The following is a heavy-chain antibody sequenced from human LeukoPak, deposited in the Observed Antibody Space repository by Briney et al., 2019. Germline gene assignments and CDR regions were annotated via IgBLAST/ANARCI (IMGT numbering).Heavy chain of an antibody. D-gene: IGHD6-13*01. CDR2: ISGSGGST. V-gene: IGHV3-23*01. Sequence: GGSLRLSCAASGFTFSSYWMHWVRQAPGKGLEWVSAISGSGGSTYYADSVKGRFTISRDNSKNTLYLQMNSLRAEDTAVYYCAKLVHRYSSSWYRFSDAFDIWGQGTMVTVSS. J-gene: IGHJ3*02. CDR1: GFTFSSYW. CDR3: AKLVHRYSSSWYRFSDAFDI.